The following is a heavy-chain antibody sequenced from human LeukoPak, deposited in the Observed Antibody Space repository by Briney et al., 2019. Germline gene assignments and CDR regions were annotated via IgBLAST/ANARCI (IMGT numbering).Heavy chain of an antibody. V-gene: IGHV3-33*06. J-gene: IGHJ4*02. CDR3: AKDRNPPIFRLSADY. Sequence: ARSLRLSCAASGFTFSSYAMHGVRQAPGKGLEWVAVIWYDGSNKYYADSVKGRFTISRDNSKNTLYLQMNSLRAEDTAVYYCAKDRNPPIFRLSADYWGQGTLVTVSS. CDR1: GFTFSSYA. CDR2: IWYDGSNK. D-gene: IGHD3/OR15-3a*01.